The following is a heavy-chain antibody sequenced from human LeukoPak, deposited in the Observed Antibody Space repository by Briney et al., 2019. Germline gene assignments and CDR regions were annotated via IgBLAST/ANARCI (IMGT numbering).Heavy chain of an antibody. CDR2: ISSSSSYI. CDR3: AKDISGPGRG. J-gene: IGHJ4*02. V-gene: IGHV3-21*04. CDR1: GFTFSSYS. D-gene: IGHD2-8*02. Sequence: GSLRLSCAASGFTFSSYSMNWVRQAPGKGLEWVSSISSSSSYIYYADSVKGRFTISRDNAKNSLYLQMNSLRAEDTALYYCAKDISGPGRGWGQGTLVTVSS.